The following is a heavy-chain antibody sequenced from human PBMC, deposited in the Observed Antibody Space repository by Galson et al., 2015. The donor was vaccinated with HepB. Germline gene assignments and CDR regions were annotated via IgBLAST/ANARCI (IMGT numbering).Heavy chain of an antibody. CDR2: ISPGGTK. V-gene: IGHV3-48*02. J-gene: IGHJ6*02. D-gene: IGHD1-14*01. CDR1: GFSFMSHS. CDR3: ARKPASYDYYNMDV. Sequence: SLRLSCAASGFSFMSHSMNWVRHSPGKGLEWLAYISPGGTKNYADSAGGRFTISRDNAKKSMYLHMSSLRDEDTAGYYCARKPASYDYYNMDVWGQGTTVTVSS.